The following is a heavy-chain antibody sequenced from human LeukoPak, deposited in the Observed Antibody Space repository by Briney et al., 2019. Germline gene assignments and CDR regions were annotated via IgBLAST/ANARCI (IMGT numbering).Heavy chain of an antibody. CDR1: GYTFTGYY. J-gene: IGHJ6*02. Sequence: ASVRVSCKASGYTFTGYYMHWVRQAPGQGLEWMGRISPNSGGTNYAQKFQVRVTMTRDTSISTAYMELSRLRSDDTAVYYCARDSGAALNSREYQLLHYHYGMDVWGQGTTVTVSS. CDR3: ARDSGAALNSREYQLLHYHYGMDV. CDR2: ISPNSGGT. V-gene: IGHV1-2*06. D-gene: IGHD2-2*01.